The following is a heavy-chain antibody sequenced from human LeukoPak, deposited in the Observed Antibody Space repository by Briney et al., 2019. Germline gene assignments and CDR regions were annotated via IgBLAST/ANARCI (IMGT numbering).Heavy chain of an antibody. D-gene: IGHD3-22*01. CDR2: IYYRGST. Sequence: SEALSLTCSVYGGSIISDYWGWIRQPPGKGLEWIGYIYYRGSTNYNPDLKSRVTISVDTSKNQFSLKLSSVTAADTAVYYCARLSGYSSGHYYSDYWGQGTLVTVSS. J-gene: IGHJ4*02. CDR1: GGSIISDY. V-gene: IGHV4-59*01. CDR3: ARLSGYSSGHYYSDY.